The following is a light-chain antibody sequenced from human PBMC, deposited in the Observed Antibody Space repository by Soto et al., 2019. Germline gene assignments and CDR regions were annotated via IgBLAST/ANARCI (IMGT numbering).Light chain of an antibody. V-gene: IGKV3-15*01. Sequence: EIVMTQSPATLSVSPVERATLSCRASQSVNSNLAWYQQKPGQAPRLLIYDASTRATGVPARFSGSGSGTEFTLTISSLQSEDFGVYYCQQYNDWFSITFGQGTRLEI. CDR3: QQYNDWFSIT. J-gene: IGKJ5*01. CDR2: DAS. CDR1: QSVNSN.